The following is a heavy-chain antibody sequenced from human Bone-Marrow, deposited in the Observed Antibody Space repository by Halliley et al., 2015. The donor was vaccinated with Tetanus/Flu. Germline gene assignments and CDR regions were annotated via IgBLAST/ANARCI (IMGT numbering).Heavy chain of an antibody. CDR3: ATGPFSNYNLPHFDY. V-gene: IGHV3-48*03. J-gene: IGHJ4*02. Sequence: SLRLSCAASGFTFSSYEMNWVRQAPGKGLEWVSYISSYGGTIYYTDSVKGRFTISRDNAKNSLYLQMNSLRAEDTAVYYCATGPFSNYNLPHFDYWGQGTLVTVSS. CDR1: GFTFSSYE. D-gene: IGHD4-4*01. CDR2: ISSYGGTI.